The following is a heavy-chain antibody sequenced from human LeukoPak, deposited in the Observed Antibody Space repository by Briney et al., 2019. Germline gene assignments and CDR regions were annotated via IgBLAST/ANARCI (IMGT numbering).Heavy chain of an antibody. CDR2: INHSGST. D-gene: IGHD5-12*01. CDR3: ARSRYSGYDYLVY. J-gene: IGHJ4*02. Sequence: SETLSLTCAVYGGSFSGYYWSWIRQTPGKGLEWIGEINHSGSTNYNPSLKSRVTISVDTSKNQFSLKLSSVTAADTAVYYCARSRYSGYDYLVYWGQGTLVTVSS. V-gene: IGHV4-34*01. CDR1: GGSFSGYY.